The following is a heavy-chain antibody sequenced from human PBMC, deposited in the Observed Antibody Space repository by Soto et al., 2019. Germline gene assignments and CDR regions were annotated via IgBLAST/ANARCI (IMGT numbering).Heavy chain of an antibody. CDR2: IKQDGSEK. Sequence: GGSLRLSCAASGFTFSSYWVSWVRQAPGKGLEWVANIKQDGSEKYYVDSVKGRFTISRDNAKNSLYLQMNSLRAEDTAVYYCARSSLYYYDSSGYLPYDYWGQGTLVTVSS. CDR1: GFTFSSYW. D-gene: IGHD3-22*01. CDR3: ARSSLYYYDSSGYLPYDY. V-gene: IGHV3-7*03. J-gene: IGHJ4*02.